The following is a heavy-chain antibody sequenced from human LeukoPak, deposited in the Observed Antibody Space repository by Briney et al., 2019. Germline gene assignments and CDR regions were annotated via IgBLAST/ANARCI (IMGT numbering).Heavy chain of an antibody. Sequence: GGSLRLSCAASGNYWMHWVRQAPGKGLVWVSHINSDGSWTGYADSVKGRFTISKDNAKNTVYLQMNNLRAEDSAVYYCVSFYETYWGRGTLVTVSS. CDR3: VSFYETY. V-gene: IGHV3-74*01. J-gene: IGHJ4*02. CDR1: GNYW. CDR2: INSDGSWT. D-gene: IGHD2-2*01.